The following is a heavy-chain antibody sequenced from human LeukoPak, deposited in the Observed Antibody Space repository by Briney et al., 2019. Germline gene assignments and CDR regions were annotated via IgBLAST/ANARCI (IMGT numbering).Heavy chain of an antibody. J-gene: IGHJ4*02. CDR3: TRDGKTYDSSGYDY. V-gene: IGHV4-59*01. D-gene: IGHD3-22*01. CDR1: GGSISSYY. CDR2: IYYSGST. Sequence: SETLSLTCTVSGGSISSYYWSWIRQPPGKGLEWIGYIYYSGSTNYNPSLKSRVTISVDTSKNQFSLKLSSVTAADTAVYYCTRDGKTYDSSGYDYWAREPWSPSP.